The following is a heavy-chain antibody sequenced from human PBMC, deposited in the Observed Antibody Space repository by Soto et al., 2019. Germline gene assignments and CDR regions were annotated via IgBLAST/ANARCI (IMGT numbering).Heavy chain of an antibody. V-gene: IGHV4-39*01. CDR2: IYYSGST. D-gene: IGHD3-10*01. J-gene: IGHJ4*02. Sequence: LETLSLTCTVSGGSISNSSYYRGWIRQPPGKGLEWIGSIYYSGSTYYNPSLKSRVTISVDTSKNQFSLKLSSVTAADTAVYYCARTLGYGSYYFDYWGQGTLLTVSS. CDR3: ARTLGYGSYYFDY. CDR1: GGSISNSSYY.